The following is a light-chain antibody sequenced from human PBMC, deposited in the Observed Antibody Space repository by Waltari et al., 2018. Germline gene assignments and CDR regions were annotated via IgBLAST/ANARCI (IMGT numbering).Light chain of an antibody. CDR2: GAS. CDR1: QTVTSRF. V-gene: IGKV3-20*01. Sequence: EIVLTQSPGTLSLSPGERATLSCRASQTVTSRFLAWYQQKPGQAPRLPIYGASNRATGIPDRFSGSGSGTDFTLTINRLEPEDFAMYYCQQYTDSPPWAFGEGTKVEI. J-gene: IGKJ1*01. CDR3: QQYTDSPPWA.